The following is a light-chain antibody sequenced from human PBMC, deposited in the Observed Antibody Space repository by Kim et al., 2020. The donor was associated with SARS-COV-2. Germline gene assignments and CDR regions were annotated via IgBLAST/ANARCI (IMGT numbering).Light chain of an antibody. CDR1: QRVSNNY. Sequence: SPGERAIVSCRASQRVSNNYLAWYYQKPGQAPRLLIYGGSRRATGIPDRFSGSGSGTDFTLSISRLEPEDFAVYYCHQYGRSPQTFGQGAKADIK. J-gene: IGKJ1*01. CDR3: HQYGRSPQT. V-gene: IGKV3-20*01. CDR2: GGS.